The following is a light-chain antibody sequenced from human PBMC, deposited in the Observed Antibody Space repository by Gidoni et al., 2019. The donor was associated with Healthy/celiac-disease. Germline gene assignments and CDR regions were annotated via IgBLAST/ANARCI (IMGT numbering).Light chain of an antibody. CDR2: DAS. Sequence: DIQMTQSPSSLSASVGDRVTITCQASQDINNYLNWYQQKPGKAPKLLIYDASKLETEVPSRFSGSGSGTDFTFTISSLQPEDIATYYCQQYDNLPLTWTFGQGTKVEIK. V-gene: IGKV1-33*01. CDR3: QQYDNLPLTWT. J-gene: IGKJ1*01. CDR1: QDINNY.